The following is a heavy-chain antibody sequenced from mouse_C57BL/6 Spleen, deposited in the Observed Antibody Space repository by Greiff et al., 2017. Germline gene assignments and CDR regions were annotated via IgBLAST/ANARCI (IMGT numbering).Heavy chain of an antibody. V-gene: IGHV1-53*01. CDR3: ARFNYGSSYENAMDY. CDR2: INPSNGGT. CDR1: GYTFTSYW. J-gene: IGHJ2*01. Sequence: QVQLQQPGTELVKPGASVKLSCKASGYTFTSYWMHWVKQRPGQGLEWIGNINPSNGGTNYNEKFKSKATLTVDKSSSTAYMQLSSLTSEDSAVYYCARFNYGSSYENAMDYWGQGTTLTVSS. D-gene: IGHD1-1*01.